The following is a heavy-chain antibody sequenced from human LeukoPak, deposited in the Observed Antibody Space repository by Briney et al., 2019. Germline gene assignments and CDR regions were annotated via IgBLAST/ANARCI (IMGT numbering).Heavy chain of an antibody. CDR1: GFIFSTYG. V-gene: IGHV3-33*03. CDR3: VKGLYYDILTGNWFDP. D-gene: IGHD3-9*01. Sequence: GGSLRLSCTASGFIFSTYGMHWVRQAPGKGLEWVAVIWYDGSNKYYADSVKGRFTISRDNAKNSLYLQMNSPKTEDTALYYCVKGLYYDILTGNWFDPWGQGTLVTVSS. CDR2: IWYDGSNK. J-gene: IGHJ5*02.